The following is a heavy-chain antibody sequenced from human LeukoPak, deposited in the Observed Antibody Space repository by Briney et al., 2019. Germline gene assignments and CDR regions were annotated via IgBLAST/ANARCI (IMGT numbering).Heavy chain of an antibody. Sequence: GATVKVSCKASGDTFSNYAISWVRQAPGQGLEWMGGIIPIFGIANYAQKFQGRVTITADKSTSTAYMELSSLRSEDTAVYYCARSVDYYDSSGYLYFDYWGQGTLVTVSS. CDR2: IIPIFGIA. V-gene: IGHV1-69*10. CDR3: ARSVDYYDSSGYLYFDY. J-gene: IGHJ4*02. D-gene: IGHD3-22*01. CDR1: GDTFSNYA.